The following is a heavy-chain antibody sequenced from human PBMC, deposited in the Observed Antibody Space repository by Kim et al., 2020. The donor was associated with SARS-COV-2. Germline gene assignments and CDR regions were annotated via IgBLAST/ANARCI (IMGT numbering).Heavy chain of an antibody. J-gene: IGHJ4*02. CDR2: ISARDGGT. CDR1: GYMFTSYG. D-gene: IGHD4-17*01. V-gene: IGHV1-18*04. Sequence: ASVKVSCKACGYMFTSYGFSWVRQAPGQGLEWLGRISARDGGTKYGQKVQGRVIMTTDTSTNTAYMELWSLRSDDTDMYYCARGAYGDVSFDYWGQGTPV. CDR3: ARGAYGDVSFDY.